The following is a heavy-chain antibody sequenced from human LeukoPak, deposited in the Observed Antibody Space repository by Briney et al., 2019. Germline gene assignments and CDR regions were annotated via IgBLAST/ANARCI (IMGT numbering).Heavy chain of an antibody. D-gene: IGHD5-18*01. CDR3: ARDAVDTANAV. V-gene: IGHV3-74*01. Sequence: GGSLRLSCATSGFPFTTYWMHWVRQAPGKGLVWVSHTNSDGSITSYADSVKGRFTISRDNAKNTLYLQMNSLRAEDTAVYYCARDAVDTANAVWGQGTTVTVSS. CDR2: TNSDGSIT. J-gene: IGHJ6*02. CDR1: GFPFTTYW.